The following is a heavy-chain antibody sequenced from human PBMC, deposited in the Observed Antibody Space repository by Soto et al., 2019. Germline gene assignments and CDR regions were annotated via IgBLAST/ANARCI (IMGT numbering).Heavy chain of an antibody. D-gene: IGHD6-19*01. J-gene: IGHJ6*02. CDR2: IIPIFGTA. CDR3: AKVRYSSPMGYYYGMDV. V-gene: IGHV1-69*13. CDR1: RVAFSKFI. Sequence: SVKVSCKASRVAFSKFILTWVRQAPGLGLEWVGGIIPIFGTANYAQKFQGRVTITADESTSTSYMEVNNLRSEDTAVYYCAKVRYSSPMGYYYGMDVWGQGTTVTVSS.